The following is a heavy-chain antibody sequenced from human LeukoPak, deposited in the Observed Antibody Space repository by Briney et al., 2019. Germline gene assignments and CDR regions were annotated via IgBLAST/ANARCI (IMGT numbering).Heavy chain of an antibody. V-gene: IGHV4-34*01. Sequence: PSETLSLTCAVYGGPFSGYYWSWIRQPPGKGLEWRGEINHSGSANYNPSLKSRVTISVDMSKNQFSLKLNSVTAADTAVYYCARARGDYYDSSGYYSAFDYWGQGTLVTVSS. J-gene: IGHJ4*02. CDR2: INHSGSA. D-gene: IGHD3-22*01. CDR3: ARARGDYYDSSGYYSAFDY. CDR1: GGPFSGYY.